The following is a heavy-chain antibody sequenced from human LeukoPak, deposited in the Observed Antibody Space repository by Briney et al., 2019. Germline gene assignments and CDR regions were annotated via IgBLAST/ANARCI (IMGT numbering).Heavy chain of an antibody. V-gene: IGHV3-23*01. CDR2: ISGSGGST. D-gene: IGHD6-19*01. CDR3: AKVAGEQWLVWELDY. Sequence: PGGSLRLSCAASGFTFSSYAMSWVRQAPGKGLEWVSAISGSGGSTYYADSVKGRFTISRDNSKNTLYLQVNSLRAEDTAVYYCAKVAGEQWLVWELDYWGQGTLVTVSS. CDR1: GFTFSSYA. J-gene: IGHJ4*02.